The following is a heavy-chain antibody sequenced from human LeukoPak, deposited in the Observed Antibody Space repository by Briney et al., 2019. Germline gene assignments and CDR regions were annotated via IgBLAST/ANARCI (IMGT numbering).Heavy chain of an antibody. D-gene: IGHD1-14*01. Sequence: PSETLSLTCTVSGGSISSSSYYWGWIRQPPGKGLEWIGSIYYSGSTYYNPSLKSRVTISVDMSKNQFSLKLSSVTAADTAVYYCARDSGGNYYYYMDVWGKGTTVTVSS. J-gene: IGHJ6*03. V-gene: IGHV4-39*07. CDR3: ARDSGGNYYYYMDV. CDR2: IYYSGST. CDR1: GGSISSSSYY.